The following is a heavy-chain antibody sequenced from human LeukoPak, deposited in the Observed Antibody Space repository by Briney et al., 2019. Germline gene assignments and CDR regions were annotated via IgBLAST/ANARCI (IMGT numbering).Heavy chain of an antibody. D-gene: IGHD1-7*01. Sequence: PSETLSLTCTVSGGSVSSYYWSWIRQPPGKGLEWIGYIYYSGSTNYNPSLKSRVTISVDTSKNQFSPKLSSVTAADTAVYHCARDNWNYGSSMDVWGQGTTVTVSS. CDR2: IYYSGST. CDR1: GGSVSSYY. V-gene: IGHV4-59*02. J-gene: IGHJ6*02. CDR3: ARDNWNYGSSMDV.